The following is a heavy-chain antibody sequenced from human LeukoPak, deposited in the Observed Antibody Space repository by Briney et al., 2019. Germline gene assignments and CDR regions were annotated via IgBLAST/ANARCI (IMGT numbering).Heavy chain of an antibody. V-gene: IGHV4-39*07. Sequence: SETLSLTCTVSGGSISSSSYYWGWIRQPPGKGLEWIGSIYYSGSTYYNPSLKSRVTISVDTSKNQFSLKLSSVTAADTAVYYCARGLYDYGDPPVLDAFDIWGQGTMVTVSS. CDR2: IYYSGST. CDR3: ARGLYDYGDPPVLDAFDI. J-gene: IGHJ3*02. CDR1: GGSISSSSYY. D-gene: IGHD4-17*01.